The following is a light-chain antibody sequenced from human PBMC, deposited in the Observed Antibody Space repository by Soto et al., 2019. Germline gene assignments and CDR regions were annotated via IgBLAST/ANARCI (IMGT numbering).Light chain of an antibody. Sequence: EVVLTQSPATLSLSPGERATLSCRASQSVSSFFVWYQQKRGQATRLLIYDSSKRATGNPARFSGSGSGTVFTLTISSLEPEDFAVYYCQQRRDRPLTFGGGTTVEIK. V-gene: IGKV3-11*01. CDR2: DSS. CDR1: QSVSSF. J-gene: IGKJ4*01. CDR3: QQRRDRPLT.